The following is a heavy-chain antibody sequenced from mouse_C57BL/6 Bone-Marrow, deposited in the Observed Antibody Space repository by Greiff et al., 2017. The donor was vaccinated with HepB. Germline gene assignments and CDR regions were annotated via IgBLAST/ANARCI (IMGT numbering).Heavy chain of an antibody. J-gene: IGHJ4*01. CDR2: IDPETGGT. V-gene: IGHV1-15*01. CDR1: GYTFTSYW. D-gene: IGHD2-4*01. Sequence: QVQLQQPGAELVKPGASVKLSCKASGYTFTSYWMHWVKQTPVHGLEWIGAIDPETGGTAYNQKFKGKAILTADKSSSTAYMELRSLTSEDSAVYYCTRIYYDYDYAMDYWGQGTSVTVSS. CDR3: TRIYYDYDYAMDY.